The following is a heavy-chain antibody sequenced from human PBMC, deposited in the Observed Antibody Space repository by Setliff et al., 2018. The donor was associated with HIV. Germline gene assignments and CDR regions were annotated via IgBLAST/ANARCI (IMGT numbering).Heavy chain of an antibody. Sequence: GGSLRLSCAASGFTVSYFGMHWVRQAPGKGLEWVAFIQYDESDKDYADSVKGRFTISRDNSKNTLYLQMNRLRSEDTAVYYCAKDGYSDYLNSYFDYWGQGTLVTVSS. D-gene: IGHD4-17*01. CDR2: IQYDESDK. V-gene: IGHV3-30*02. J-gene: IGHJ4*02. CDR1: GFTVSYFG. CDR3: AKDGYSDYLNSYFDY.